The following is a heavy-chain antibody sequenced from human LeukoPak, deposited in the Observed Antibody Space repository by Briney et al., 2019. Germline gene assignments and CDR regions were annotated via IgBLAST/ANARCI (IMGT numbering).Heavy chain of an antibody. Sequence: ASVKVSCKASGYTFTNYAMHWVRQAPGQRLEWMGWINAGNGNTKYSQKFQGRVTITADESTSTAYMELSSLRSEDTAVYYCARKPTMVRGVIDGPYYYYGMDVWGQGTTVTVSS. J-gene: IGHJ6*02. V-gene: IGHV1-3*01. CDR1: GYTFTNYA. D-gene: IGHD3-10*01. CDR3: ARKPTMVRGVIDGPYYYYGMDV. CDR2: INAGNGNT.